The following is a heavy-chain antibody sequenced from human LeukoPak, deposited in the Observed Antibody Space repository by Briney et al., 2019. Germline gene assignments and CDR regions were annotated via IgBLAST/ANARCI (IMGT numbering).Heavy chain of an antibody. CDR3: ARDPGGLSYCSGGSCFPSYFDY. V-gene: IGHV4-4*07. Sequence: SETLSLTCTVSGDSISSYYWSWIRQPAGKGLEWIGRIYTSGSTYYNPSFKSRVTISVDTSKNQFSLKLSSVTAADTAVYYCARDPGGLSYCSGGSCFPSYFDYWGQGTLVTVSS. CDR1: GDSISSYY. CDR2: IYTSGST. D-gene: IGHD2-15*01. J-gene: IGHJ4*02.